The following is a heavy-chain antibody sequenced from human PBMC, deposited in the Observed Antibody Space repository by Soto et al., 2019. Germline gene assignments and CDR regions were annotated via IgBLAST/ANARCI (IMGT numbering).Heavy chain of an antibody. Sequence: PGGSLRLSCAASGFTFSDHYMDWVRQAPGKGLEWVGRIKNKANSYTTEYAAPVKGRFTISRDDSKNSVFLQMNRLKTDDTAVYYCTRVRLGRSRSSDYWGQGILVTVSS. CDR3: TRVRLGRSRSSDY. CDR2: IKNKANSYTT. D-gene: IGHD6-19*01. V-gene: IGHV3-72*01. J-gene: IGHJ4*02. CDR1: GFTFSDHY.